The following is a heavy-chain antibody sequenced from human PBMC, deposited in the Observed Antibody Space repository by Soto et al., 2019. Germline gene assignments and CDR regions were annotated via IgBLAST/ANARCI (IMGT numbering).Heavy chain of an antibody. CDR1: GFTFSSYS. D-gene: IGHD6-25*01. CDR3: ARDPPMRPPKYYYYGMDV. CDR2: ISSSSSYI. V-gene: IGHV3-21*01. J-gene: IGHJ6*02. Sequence: GGSLRLACAASGFTFSSYSMNWVRQAPGKGPEWVSSISSSSSYIYYADSVKGRFTISRDNAKNSLYLQMNSLRAEDTAVYYCARDPPMRPPKYYYYGMDVWGQGTTVTVSS.